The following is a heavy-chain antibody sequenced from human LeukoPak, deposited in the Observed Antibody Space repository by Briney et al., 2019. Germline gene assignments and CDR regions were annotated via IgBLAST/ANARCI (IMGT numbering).Heavy chain of an antibody. Sequence: ASVKVSCKASGYTFTSYDFNWVRQATGQGLEWMGWMNPNSGNTGYAQKFQGRVTITRNTSISTAYMELNSLRSEDTAVYYCARFSKSADAFDVWGQGTLVTVSS. J-gene: IGHJ3*01. CDR3: ARFSKSADAFDV. CDR2: MNPNSGNT. CDR1: GYTFTSYD. V-gene: IGHV1-8*03.